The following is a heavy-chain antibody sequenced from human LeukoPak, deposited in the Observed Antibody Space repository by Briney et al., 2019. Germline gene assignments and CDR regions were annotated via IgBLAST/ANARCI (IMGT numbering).Heavy chain of an antibody. V-gene: IGHV5-51*01. CDR3: ARQDYGGFSHYFDY. Sequence: GESLKISCKGSGYTFTNYWIAWVRQMPGKGLEWMGIIYPGDSDTRYSPSFQGQVTISADKSISIAYLQWSSLRASDTAMYYCARQDYGGFSHYFDYWGQGAPVTVSS. D-gene: IGHD4-23*01. CDR2: IYPGDSDT. J-gene: IGHJ4*02. CDR1: GYTFTNYW.